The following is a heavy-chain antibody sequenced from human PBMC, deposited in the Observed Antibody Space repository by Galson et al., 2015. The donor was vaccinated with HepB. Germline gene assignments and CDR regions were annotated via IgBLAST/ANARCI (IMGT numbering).Heavy chain of an antibody. Sequence: CAISGDSVSKKSAAWNWIRQSPSRGLEWLGRTYYRSKWYNDYAVSVKSRITINPDTSKNQFSLQLNSVTLEDAAVYYCARELTYYYDSSKYYFDYWGQGTLVTVSS. J-gene: IGHJ4*02. CDR3: ARELTYYYDSSKYYFDY. V-gene: IGHV6-1*01. D-gene: IGHD3-22*01. CDR1: GDSVSKKSAA. CDR2: TYYRSKWYN.